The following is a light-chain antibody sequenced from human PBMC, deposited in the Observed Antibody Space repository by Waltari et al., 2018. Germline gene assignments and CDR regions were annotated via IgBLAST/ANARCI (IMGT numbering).Light chain of an antibody. V-gene: IGKV1-5*03. J-gene: IGKJ2*01. Sequence: DIQMTQSPSTLSASVGDRVTISCRASQSVGTWLAWYQQKPGKATKLLIYMASSLESGIPSRFGGSGSVTEFTLTISSLQPDDFATYSCQQYSSFSTFGQGTKVDI. CDR3: QQYSSFST. CDR2: MAS. CDR1: QSVGTW.